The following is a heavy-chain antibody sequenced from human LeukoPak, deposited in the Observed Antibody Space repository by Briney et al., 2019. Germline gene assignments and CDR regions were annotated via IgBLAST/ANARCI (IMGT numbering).Heavy chain of an antibody. Sequence: ASVKVSCKASGYTFTSYDINWVRQATGQGLEWMGWMNPNSGNTGYAQKFQGRVTITRNTSISTAYMELSSLRSEDTAVYYCARASGSGSYSPTYYYNMDVWGKGTTVTVSS. CDR2: MNPNSGNT. J-gene: IGHJ6*03. V-gene: IGHV1-8*03. CDR1: GYTFTSYD. CDR3: ARASGSGSYSPTYYYNMDV. D-gene: IGHD3-10*01.